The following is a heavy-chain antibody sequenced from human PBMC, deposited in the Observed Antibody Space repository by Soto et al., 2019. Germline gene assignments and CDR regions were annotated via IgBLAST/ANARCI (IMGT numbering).Heavy chain of an antibody. Sequence: EVQLVESGGGLVKPGGSLRLSCAASGFTFSNAWMNWVRQAPGKGLGGVGRIKSKTDGGTTDYAAPVKGRFTISRDDSKNTLYLQMNSLKTEDTAVYYCTTSYYYGSGRSPVDYWGQGTLVTVSS. V-gene: IGHV3-15*07. D-gene: IGHD3-10*01. CDR1: GFTFSNAW. CDR3: TTSYYYGSGRSPVDY. J-gene: IGHJ4*02. CDR2: IKSKTDGGTT.